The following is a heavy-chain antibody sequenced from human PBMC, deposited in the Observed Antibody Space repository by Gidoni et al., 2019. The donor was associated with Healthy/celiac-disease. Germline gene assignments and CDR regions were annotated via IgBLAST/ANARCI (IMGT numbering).Heavy chain of an antibody. CDR2: ISGSGGST. Sequence: EVQLLESGGGLVQPGGSLRLSCAASGFPFSRYAMSWVRQAPGKGLEWVSAISGSGGSTYYADSVKGRFTISRDNSRNTLYLQMNSLRAEDTAVYYCAKAPYADYYGMDVWGQGTTVTVSS. V-gene: IGHV3-23*01. CDR1: GFPFSRYA. J-gene: IGHJ6*02. D-gene: IGHD3-16*01. CDR3: AKAPYADYYGMDV.